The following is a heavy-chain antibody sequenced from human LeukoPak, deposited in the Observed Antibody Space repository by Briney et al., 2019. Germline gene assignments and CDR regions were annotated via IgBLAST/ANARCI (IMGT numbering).Heavy chain of an antibody. D-gene: IGHD3-22*01. CDR3: ATYDSSGYLDC. V-gene: IGHV3-23*01. J-gene: IGHJ4*02. Sequence: GGSLRLSCAASGFTSSSYALNWVRQAPGKGLEWVATVSGSGDRMYHADSVKGRFTISRDNSKNTLYLQMNSLRAEDTAVYYCATYDSSGYLDCWGQGTLVTVSS. CDR2: VSGSGDRM. CDR1: GFTSSSYA.